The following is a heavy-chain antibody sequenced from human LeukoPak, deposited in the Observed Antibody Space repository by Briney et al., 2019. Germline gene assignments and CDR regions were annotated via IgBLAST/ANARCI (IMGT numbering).Heavy chain of an antibody. D-gene: IGHD3-3*01. CDR2: INPSGGST. Sequence: ASVKVSCKASGYTFTSYYMHWVRQAPGQGLEWMGIINPSGGSTSYAQKFQGRVTMTRDTSTSTVYMELSSLRSEDTAVYYCALTYYDFWSGYLHWGQGTLVTVSS. CDR1: GYTFTSYY. V-gene: IGHV1-46*01. CDR3: ALTYYDFWSGYLH. J-gene: IGHJ4*02.